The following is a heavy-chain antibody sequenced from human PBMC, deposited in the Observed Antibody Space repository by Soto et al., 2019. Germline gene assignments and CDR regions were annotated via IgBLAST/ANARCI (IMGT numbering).Heavy chain of an antibody. Sequence: QLQLQESGSGLVKPSQTLSLTCAVSGGSISSGGYSWSWIRQPPGKGLEWIGYIYHSGSTYYNPSLRSRVTISVDRSKNQFSLKLSSVTAADTAVYYCARQTRLPLDAFDIWGQGTMVTVSS. J-gene: IGHJ3*02. V-gene: IGHV4-30-2*01. CDR1: GGSISSGGYS. CDR3: ARQTRLPLDAFDI. CDR2: IYHSGST. D-gene: IGHD3-16*01.